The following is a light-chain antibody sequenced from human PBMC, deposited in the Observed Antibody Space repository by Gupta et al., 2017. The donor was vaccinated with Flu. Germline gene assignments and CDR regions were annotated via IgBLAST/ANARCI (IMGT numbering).Light chain of an antibody. CDR2: DVN. J-gene: IGLJ3*02. CDR1: SSDVGNYNY. CDR3: CSYAGSYTWL. Sequence: QSALTQPRSVSGSPGQSVTISCTGTSSDVGNYNYVSWYQQHPGKAPNLMIYDVNKRPSGVPDRFSGYKSGNTASLTISGLQADDETDYYCCSYAGSYTWLFGGGTKLTVL. V-gene: IGLV2-11*01.